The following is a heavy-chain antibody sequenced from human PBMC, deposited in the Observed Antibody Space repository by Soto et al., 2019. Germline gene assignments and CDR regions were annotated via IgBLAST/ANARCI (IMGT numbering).Heavy chain of an antibody. D-gene: IGHD1-26*01. CDR2: ISGSGGST. CDR3: AKDFRYRSGSYYSFDY. CDR1: GFTFSSYA. J-gene: IGHJ4*02. Sequence: GSLRLSCAASGFTFSSYAMSWVRQAPGKGLEWVSAISGSGGSTYYADSVKGRFTISRDNSKNTLYLQMNSLRAEDTAVYYCAKDFRYRSGSYYSFDYWGQGTLVTVSS. V-gene: IGHV3-23*01.